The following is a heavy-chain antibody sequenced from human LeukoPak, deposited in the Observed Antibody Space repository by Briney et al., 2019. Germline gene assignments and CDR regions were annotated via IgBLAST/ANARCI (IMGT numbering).Heavy chain of an antibody. D-gene: IGHD1-26*01. CDR1: GFTFSSYE. J-gene: IGHJ5*02. Sequence: GGSLRLSCAASGFTFSSYEMNWVRQAPGKGLEWVSYISSSGSIIYYADSVKGRFTISRDNAKNSLYLQMNSLRAEDTAVYYCARGGELLSSWGQGTLVTVSS. V-gene: IGHV3-48*03. CDR2: ISSSGSII. CDR3: ARGGELLSS.